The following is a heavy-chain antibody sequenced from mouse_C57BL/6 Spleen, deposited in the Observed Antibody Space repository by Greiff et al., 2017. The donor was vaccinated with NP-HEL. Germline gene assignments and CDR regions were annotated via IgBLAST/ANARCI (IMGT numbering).Heavy chain of an antibody. D-gene: IGHD1-1*01. Sequence: VQLQQPGAELVMPGASVKLSCKASGYTFTSYWMHWVKQRPGQGLEWIGEIDPSDSYTNYNQKFKGKSTLTVDKSSSTAYMQLSSLTSEDSAVYYCARLTTGYFDVWGTGTTVTVSS. J-gene: IGHJ1*03. CDR3: ARLTTGYFDV. CDR2: IDPSDSYT. CDR1: GYTFTSYW. V-gene: IGHV1-69*01.